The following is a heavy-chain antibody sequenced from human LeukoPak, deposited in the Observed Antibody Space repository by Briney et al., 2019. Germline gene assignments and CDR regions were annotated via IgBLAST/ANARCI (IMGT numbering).Heavy chain of an antibody. D-gene: IGHD4-17*01. CDR3: ARLSTDLYYYYGMDV. Sequence: SETLSLTCTVSGGSISSYYWSWIRQPPGKGLEWIGYIYYSGSTNYNPSLKRRVTISVDTSKNQFSLKLSSVTAADTAVYYCARLSTDLYYYYGMDVWGQGTTVTVSS. CDR2: IYYSGST. V-gene: IGHV4-59*01. J-gene: IGHJ6*02. CDR1: GGSISSYY.